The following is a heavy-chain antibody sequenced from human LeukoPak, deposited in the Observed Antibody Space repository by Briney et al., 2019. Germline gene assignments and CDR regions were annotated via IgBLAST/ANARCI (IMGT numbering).Heavy chain of an antibody. D-gene: IGHD6-19*01. V-gene: IGHV3-9*01. CDR1: GFTFSSYW. CDR2: ISWNSGSI. Sequence: GGSLRLSCAASGFTFSSYWMHWVRQAPGKGLEWVSGISWNSGSIGYADSVKGRFTISRDNAKNSLYLQMNSLRAEDTALYYCAKNSGWSSGWRKYYYYGMDVWGQGTTVTVSS. CDR3: AKNSGWSSGWRKYYYYGMDV. J-gene: IGHJ6*02.